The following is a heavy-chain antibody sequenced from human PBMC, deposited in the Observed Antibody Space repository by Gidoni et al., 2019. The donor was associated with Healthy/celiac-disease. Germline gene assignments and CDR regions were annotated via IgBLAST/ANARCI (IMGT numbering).Heavy chain of an antibody. V-gene: IGHV5-10-1*03. D-gene: IGHD7-27*01. Sequence: EVQLVQSGAEVKKPGESLRISCKGSGYSFTSYWLSWVRQIPGKGLEWMGMIDPSDSYTHYRPSFPGHVPISADQSISTAYLQWSSLKASDTAMYYCARLGIEAQVDYWGQGTLVTVSS. CDR2: IDPSDSYT. CDR1: GYSFTSYW. CDR3: ARLGIEAQVDY. J-gene: IGHJ4*02.